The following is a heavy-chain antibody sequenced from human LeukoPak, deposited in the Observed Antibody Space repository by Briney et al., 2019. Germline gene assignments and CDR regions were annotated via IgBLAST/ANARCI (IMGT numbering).Heavy chain of an antibody. Sequence: PSETLSLTCTVSGASIDSTAYYWAWIRQPPGKGLEWVGSVYYSGSAYYSPSLRSRLTMPVDTSKNQFSLKLTSVTAADTAVYYCARQSRQWRVGWVFYFDFWGQGTLVTVSS. D-gene: IGHD1-26*01. CDR1: GASIDSTAYY. J-gene: IGHJ4*02. CDR2: VYYSGSA. CDR3: ARQSRQWRVGWVFYFDF. V-gene: IGHV4-39*01.